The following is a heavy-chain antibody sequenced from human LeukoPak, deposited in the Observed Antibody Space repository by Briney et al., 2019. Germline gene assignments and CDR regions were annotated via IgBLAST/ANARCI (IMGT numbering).Heavy chain of an antibody. J-gene: IGHJ4*02. D-gene: IGHD5-18*01. CDR3: ARVPTNSYGLGN. Sequence: QPGGSLRLSCAASGFTFSSYAMSWVRQAPGKGLEWVSTISTSGSSTYYADSVKGRFTISRDNAKNTLYLQMNGLRADDTAVYYCARVPTNSYGLGNWGQGTLVTVS. CDR1: GFTFSSYA. CDR2: ISTSGSST. V-gene: IGHV3-23*01.